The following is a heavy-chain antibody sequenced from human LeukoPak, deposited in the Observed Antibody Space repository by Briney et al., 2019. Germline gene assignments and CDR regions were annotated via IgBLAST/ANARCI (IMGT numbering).Heavy chain of an antibody. CDR3: ARGWFGELSAFDT. CDR2: IYYSGST. J-gene: IGHJ3*02. CDR1: GGSISSYY. V-gene: IGHV4-59*01. D-gene: IGHD3-10*01. Sequence: PSETLSLTCTVSGGSISSYYWSWIRQPPGKGLEWIGYIYYSGSTNYNPSLKSRVTISVDTSKNQFSLKLSSVTAADTAVYYCARGWFGELSAFDTWGQGTMVTVSS.